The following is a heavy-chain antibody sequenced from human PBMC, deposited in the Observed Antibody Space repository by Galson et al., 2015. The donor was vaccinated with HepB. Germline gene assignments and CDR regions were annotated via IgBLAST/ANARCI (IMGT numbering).Heavy chain of an antibody. CDR2: IKQDGSEK. CDR1: GFTFSSYS. CDR3: ARKGYYYDSSGYYPYFEYYYGMDV. V-gene: IGHV3-7*01. D-gene: IGHD3-22*01. J-gene: IGHJ6*02. Sequence: SLRLSCAASGFTFSSYSMSWVRQAPGKGLEWVANIKQDGSEKYYVDSVKGRFTISRDNAKNSLYLQMNSLRAEDTAVYYCARKGYYYDSSGYYPYFEYYYGMDVWGQGTTVTVSS.